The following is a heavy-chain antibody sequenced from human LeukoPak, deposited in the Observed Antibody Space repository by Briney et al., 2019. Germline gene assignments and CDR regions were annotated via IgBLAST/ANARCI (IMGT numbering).Heavy chain of an antibody. CDR1: AFPFSSFA. CDR3: VRGYSFGPYGMDV. CDR2: ISDSGGST. Sequence: GGSLRLSCSASAFPFSSFAMHWVRQAPREGLEYVSAISDSGGSTYYADSVKGRFTISRDNSKNTLYLQMSSLRAEDTAVYFCVRGYSFGPYGMDVWGQGTTVTVSS. D-gene: IGHD2-15*01. J-gene: IGHJ6*02. V-gene: IGHV3-64D*09.